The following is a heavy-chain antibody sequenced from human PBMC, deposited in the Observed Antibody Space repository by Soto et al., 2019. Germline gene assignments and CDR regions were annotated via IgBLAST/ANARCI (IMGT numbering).Heavy chain of an antibody. CDR3: TRGHRPTSIGTAAF. J-gene: IGHJ4*02. D-gene: IGHD6-13*01. CDR2: ITDDGSTT. Sequence: PGGSLRLSCETSGFIFKMYWMHWVRQVPGQGPQWVARITDDGSTTYYAASVEGRFTISRDNAKNALYLQMTSLRPDDTAVYYCTRGHRPTSIGTAAFWGQGTMVTVYS. V-gene: IGHV3-74*01. CDR1: GFIFKMYW.